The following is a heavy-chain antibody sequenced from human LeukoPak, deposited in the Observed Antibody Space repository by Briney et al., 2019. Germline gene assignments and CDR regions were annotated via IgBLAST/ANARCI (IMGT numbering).Heavy chain of an antibody. V-gene: IGHV4-59*01. CDR1: GGSISSYY. CDR2: IYYSGST. CDR3: ARFVVPAASYYYYGMDV. D-gene: IGHD2-2*01. Sequence: PSETLSLTCTVSGGSISSYYWSWVRQPPGKGLEWIGYIYYSGSTNYNPSLTSRVTISADTSKNQFSLKLSPVTAADTAVYYCARFVVPAASYYYYGMDVWGQGTTVTVSS. J-gene: IGHJ6*02.